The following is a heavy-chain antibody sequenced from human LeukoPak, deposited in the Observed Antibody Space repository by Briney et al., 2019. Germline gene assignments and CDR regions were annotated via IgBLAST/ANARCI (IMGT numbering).Heavy chain of an antibody. Sequence: PGGSLRLSCAASGFTFSSYAMSWVRQAPGKGLEWVSAISGSGGSTYYADSVKGRFTISRDNSKNTLYLQMNSLRAEDTAVYYCAKAHSSRYYDSSGYYYALFDYWGQGTLVTVSS. CDR3: AKAHSSRYYDSSGYYYALFDY. CDR2: ISGSGGST. V-gene: IGHV3-23*01. J-gene: IGHJ4*02. CDR1: GFTFSSYA. D-gene: IGHD3-22*01.